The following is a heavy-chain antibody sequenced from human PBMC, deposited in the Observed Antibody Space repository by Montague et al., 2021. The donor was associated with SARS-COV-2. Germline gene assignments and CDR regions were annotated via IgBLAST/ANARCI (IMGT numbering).Heavy chain of an antibody. Sequence: SETLSLTCAVYGGSFSVHYWTWIRQPPGKGPEWIGQINQSGSTKYNPSLKSRVTISIDTSKNQFSLKMTSMTAADTGVYYCARYRRRFAEIYDTYYDYGLNVWGQGTTVTVFS. D-gene: IGHD3-10*01. CDR3: ARYRRRFAEIYDTYYDYGLNV. V-gene: IGHV4-34*01. CDR2: INQSGST. CDR1: GGSFSVHY. J-gene: IGHJ6*02.